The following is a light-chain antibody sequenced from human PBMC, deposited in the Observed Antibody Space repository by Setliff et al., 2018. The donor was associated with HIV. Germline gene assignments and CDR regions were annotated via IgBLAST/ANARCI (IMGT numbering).Light chain of an antibody. V-gene: IGLV1-40*01. CDR3: SSYASSNTLP. CDR2: EVR. J-gene: IGLJ1*01. CDR1: SSDIGAGYD. Sequence: QSVLTQPPSVSGAPGQRVTISCTGSSSDIGAGYDVQWYQQLPGTAPKLIIYEVRNRPSGVSNRFSGSKSGNTASLTISGLQAEDEADYYCSSYASSNTLPFGTGTKVTVL.